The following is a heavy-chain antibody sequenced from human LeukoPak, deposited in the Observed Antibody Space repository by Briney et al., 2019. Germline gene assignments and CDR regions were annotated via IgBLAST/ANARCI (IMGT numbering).Heavy chain of an antibody. D-gene: IGHD3-9*01. CDR3: ARGGDDILTGYYPFDY. V-gene: IGHV1-2*02. CDR1: GYTFTGYY. Sequence: AASVKVSCKASGYTFTGYYMHWVRQAPGQGLEWMGWINPNGGGTNYAQKLQGRVTMTTDTSTSTAYMELRSLRSDDTAVYYCARGGDDILTGYYPFDYWGQGTLVTVSS. CDR2: INPNGGGT. J-gene: IGHJ4*02.